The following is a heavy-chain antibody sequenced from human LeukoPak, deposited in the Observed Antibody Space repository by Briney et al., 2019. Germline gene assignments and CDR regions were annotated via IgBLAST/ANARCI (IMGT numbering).Heavy chain of an antibody. D-gene: IGHD4-17*01. V-gene: IGHV4-39*07. J-gene: IGHJ4*02. Sequence: KTSETLSLTCSVSGGAISSSGYSWGWIRQPPGKGLEWIGTIYSSGSIYYNPSLKSRVTISVDTSKTQSSLKLTSVSAADTAVYYCARVDTTVTTTFDYWGQGTLVTVSS. CDR1: GGAISSSGYS. CDR3: ARVDTTVTTTFDY. CDR2: IYSSGSI.